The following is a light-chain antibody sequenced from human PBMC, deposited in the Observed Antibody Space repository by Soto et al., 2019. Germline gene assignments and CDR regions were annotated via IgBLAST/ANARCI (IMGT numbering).Light chain of an antibody. Sequence: DIQVTQSPSSLSASVGDRVTITFLASQGISNYLAWYQKKPGKGPKLLIYAASTLQSGVPSRFSGSESGTEFTLTISSMQPDDLATYYCQQYYNYPITFGQGTRLEIK. J-gene: IGKJ5*01. V-gene: IGKV1-27*01. CDR1: QGISNY. CDR3: QQYYNYPIT. CDR2: AAS.